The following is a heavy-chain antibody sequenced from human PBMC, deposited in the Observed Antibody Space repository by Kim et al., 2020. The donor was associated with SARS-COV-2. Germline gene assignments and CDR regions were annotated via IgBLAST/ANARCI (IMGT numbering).Heavy chain of an antibody. Sequence: SETLSLTCAVYGGSFSGYYWSWIRQPPGKGLEWIGEINHSGSTNYNPSLKSRVTISVDTSKNQFSLKLSSVTAADTAVYYCASGHSYPPGVDLWGRGTLVAVSS. CDR1: GGSFSGYY. CDR2: INHSGST. J-gene: IGHJ2*01. CDR3: ASGHSYPPGVDL. V-gene: IGHV4-34*01. D-gene: IGHD5-18*01.